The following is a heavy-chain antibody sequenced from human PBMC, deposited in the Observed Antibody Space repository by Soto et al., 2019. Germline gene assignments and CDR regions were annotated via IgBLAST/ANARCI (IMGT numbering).Heavy chain of an antibody. Sequence: SVKVSCKASGFTFTSSAVQWVRQARGQRLEWIGWIVVGSGNTNYAQKFQERVTITRDMSTSTAYMELSSLRSEDTAVYYCAADSSSSESFDYWGQGTLVTVSS. V-gene: IGHV1-58*01. J-gene: IGHJ4*02. D-gene: IGHD6-13*01. CDR2: IVVGSGNT. CDR1: GFTFTSSA. CDR3: AADSSSSESFDY.